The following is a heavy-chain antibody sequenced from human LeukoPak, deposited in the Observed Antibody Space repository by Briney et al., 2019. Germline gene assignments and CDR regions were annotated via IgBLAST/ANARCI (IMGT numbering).Heavy chain of an antibody. V-gene: IGHV4-39*07. J-gene: IGHJ4*02. CDR3: ARVRGNYYDSSGPIDY. CDR1: GGSISSSSYY. Sequence: SETLSLTCTVSGGSISSSSYYWGWIRQPPGKGLEWIGSIYYSGSTYYNPSLKSRVTISVDTSKNQFSLKLSSVTAADTAVYYCARVRGNYYDSSGPIDYWGQGTLVTVSS. D-gene: IGHD3-22*01. CDR2: IYYSGST.